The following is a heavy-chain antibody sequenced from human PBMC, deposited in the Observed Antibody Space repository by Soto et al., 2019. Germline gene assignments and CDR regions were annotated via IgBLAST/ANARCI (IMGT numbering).Heavy chain of an antibody. D-gene: IGHD3-10*01. CDR2: ITPIFGPA. CDR1: GGTFSSHA. J-gene: IGHJ4*02. V-gene: IGHV1-69*01. CDR3: ARGSKDSYPGSRIFDF. Sequence: QVQLVQSGAEVKEPGSSVKVSCKASGGTFSSHAISWVRQAPGQGLEWMGGITPIFGPANYAQKFQGRVTITADESTSTAYMELSSLRSEDTAVYFCARGSKDSYPGSRIFDFWGRGTLVTVSS.